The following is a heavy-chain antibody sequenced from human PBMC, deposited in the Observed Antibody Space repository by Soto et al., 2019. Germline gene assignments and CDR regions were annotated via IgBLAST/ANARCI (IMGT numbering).Heavy chain of an antibody. V-gene: IGHV3-33*01. CDR1: GFTFSSYG. Sequence: GGSLRLSCAASGFTFSSYGMHWVRQAPGKGLEWVAVIWYDGSNKYYADSVKGRFTISRDNSKNTLYLQMNSLRAEDTAVYYCARGQQQLLRGLMDVWGQGTTVTVS. CDR3: ARGQQQLLRGLMDV. J-gene: IGHJ6*02. D-gene: IGHD6-13*01. CDR2: IWYDGSNK.